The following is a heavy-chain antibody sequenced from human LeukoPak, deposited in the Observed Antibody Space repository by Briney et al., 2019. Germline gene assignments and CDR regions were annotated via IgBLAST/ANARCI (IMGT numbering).Heavy chain of an antibody. D-gene: IGHD5-12*01. V-gene: IGHV3-11*06. Sequence: PGGSLRLACGAAGFTFIDYSMGWGRQARGEGRGWISYVGIGSAHTKYAACVKGRFTISGDSAKYSGCLQMNNLRVEHTAVYYCARDHRYAFDNWGQGTLVTVSS. CDR3: ARDHRYAFDN. CDR2: VGIGSAHT. J-gene: IGHJ4*02. CDR1: GFTFIDYS.